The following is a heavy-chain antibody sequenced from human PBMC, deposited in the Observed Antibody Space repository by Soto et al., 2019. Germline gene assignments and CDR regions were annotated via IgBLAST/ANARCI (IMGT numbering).Heavy chain of an antibody. V-gene: IGHV4-30-4*01. Sequence: SETLSLTCTVSGGSISSGDYYWSWIRQPPGKGLEWIGYIYYSGSTYYNPSLKSRVTISVDTFKNQFSLKLISVTAADTAVSFCARDVPPHYCHSSGNDSFEILGQGTMVTVSS. D-gene: IGHD3-22*01. CDR1: GGSISSGDYY. CDR2: IYYSGST. CDR3: ARDVPPHYCHSSGNDSFEI. J-gene: IGHJ3*02.